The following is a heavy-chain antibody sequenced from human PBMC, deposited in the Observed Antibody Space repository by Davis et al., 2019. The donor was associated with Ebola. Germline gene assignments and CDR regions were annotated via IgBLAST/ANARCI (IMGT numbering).Heavy chain of an antibody. D-gene: IGHD3-22*01. CDR2: IYYSGST. J-gene: IGHJ4*02. V-gene: IGHV4-30-4*08. Sequence: PSETLSLTCTVSGGSISSGGYYWSWIRQHPGKGLEWIGYIYYSGSTYYNPSLKSRVTISVDTSKNQFSLKLSSVTAADTAVYYCARDGYYYDSSGYYSDWGQGTLVTVSS. CDR1: GGSISSGGYY. CDR3: ARDGYYYDSSGYYSD.